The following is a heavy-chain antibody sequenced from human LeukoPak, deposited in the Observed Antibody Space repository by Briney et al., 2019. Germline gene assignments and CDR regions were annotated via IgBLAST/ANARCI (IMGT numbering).Heavy chain of an antibody. Sequence: GGSLRPSCAASGFTFSSYAMSWVRQAPGKGLEWVSAISGSGGSTYYADSVKGRFTISRDNSKNTLYLQMNSLRAEDTAVYYCAKSARNADYYYYYMDVWGKGTTVTVSS. V-gene: IGHV3-23*01. CDR3: AKSARNADYYYYYMDV. CDR1: GFTFSSYA. J-gene: IGHJ6*03. D-gene: IGHD6-6*01. CDR2: ISGSGGST.